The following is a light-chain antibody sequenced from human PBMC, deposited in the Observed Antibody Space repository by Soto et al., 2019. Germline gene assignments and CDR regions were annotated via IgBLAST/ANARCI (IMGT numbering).Light chain of an antibody. J-gene: IGKJ2*01. V-gene: IGKV1-39*01. Sequence: DIQMTQSPSSLSASVGDRVTITCRASQSIATYLNWYQQTPGKAPKILIYNAAELESGVPSRFTGSGSGTDFTLTINSLQPEDFATYYCQQSFKTPPYTFGRGTKV. CDR2: NAA. CDR3: QQSFKTPPYT. CDR1: QSIATY.